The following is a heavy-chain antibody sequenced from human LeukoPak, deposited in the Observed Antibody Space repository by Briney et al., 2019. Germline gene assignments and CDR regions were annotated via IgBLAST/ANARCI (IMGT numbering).Heavy chain of an antibody. J-gene: IGHJ6*03. CDR3: ARESSTPIYYYYYMDV. CDR1: GRSISSYY. V-gene: IGHV4-59*01. Sequence: PSETLSLTCTVSGRSISSYYGSWIRQPPGKGVEGVGYIYYSGSTNYKHSLKSRVTISVDTSKNQFSLKLSSVTAADTAVYYCARESSTPIYYYYYMDVWGKGTTVTVSS. CDR2: IYYSGST. D-gene: IGHD6-13*01.